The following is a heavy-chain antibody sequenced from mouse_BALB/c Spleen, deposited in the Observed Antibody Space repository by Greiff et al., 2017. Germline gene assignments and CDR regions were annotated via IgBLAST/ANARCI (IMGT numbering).Heavy chain of an antibody. CDR3: ARDGDYGGLYAMDY. Sequence: EVKVVESGGGLVKPGGSLKLSCAASGFTFSSYAMSWVRQSPEKRLEWVAEISSGGSYTYYPDTVTGRFTISRDNAKNTLYLEMSSLRSEDTAMYYCARDGDYGGLYAMDYWGQGTSVTVSS. CDR1: GFTFSSYA. D-gene: IGHD2-4*01. J-gene: IGHJ4*01. V-gene: IGHV5-9-4*01. CDR2: ISSGGSYT.